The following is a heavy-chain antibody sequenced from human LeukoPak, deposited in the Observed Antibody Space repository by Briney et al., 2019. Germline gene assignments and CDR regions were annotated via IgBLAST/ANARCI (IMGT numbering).Heavy chain of an antibody. D-gene: IGHD6-19*01. Sequence: GASVKVSCKASGYTFTGYYMHWVRQAPGQGLEWMGWINPNSGGTNYAQKFQGRVTMTRDTSISTAYMELSRLRSDDTAVYYCARERYSSGWYGKYYFDDWGQGSLVTVS. CDR3: ARERYSSGWYGKYYFDD. J-gene: IGHJ4*02. V-gene: IGHV1-2*02. CDR1: GYTFTGYY. CDR2: INPNSGGT.